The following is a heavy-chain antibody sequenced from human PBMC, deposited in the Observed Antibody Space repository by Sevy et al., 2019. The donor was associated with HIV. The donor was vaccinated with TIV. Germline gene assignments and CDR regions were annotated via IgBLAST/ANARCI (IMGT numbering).Heavy chain of an antibody. D-gene: IGHD5-18*01. Sequence: GGSLRLSCAASGFTFSSYAMSWVRQAPGKGLEWVSSISNSGSHTYYADSVKGRFTISRDNSKNTLYLQVNSLRAEDTAVYYCAKGESVQLWLLLDYWGQGTLVTVSP. CDR2: ISNSGSHT. CDR3: AKGESVQLWLLLDY. J-gene: IGHJ4*02. V-gene: IGHV3-23*01. CDR1: GFTFSSYA.